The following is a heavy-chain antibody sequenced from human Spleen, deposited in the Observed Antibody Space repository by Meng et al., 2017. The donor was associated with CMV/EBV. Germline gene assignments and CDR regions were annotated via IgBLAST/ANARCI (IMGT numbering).Heavy chain of an antibody. V-gene: IGHV3-21*01. CDR1: GFTFSRYT. CDR3: ARLDEPFYNYGLDV. D-gene: IGHD1-1*01. J-gene: IGHJ6*02. Sequence: GESLKISCTASGFTFSRYTMTWVRQAPGKGLEWVSSISSASSHIYYADSVKGRFTISRHNAENSLFLQMNSLRVEDTAVYYCARLDEPFYNYGLDVWGQGATVTVSS. CDR2: ISSASSHI.